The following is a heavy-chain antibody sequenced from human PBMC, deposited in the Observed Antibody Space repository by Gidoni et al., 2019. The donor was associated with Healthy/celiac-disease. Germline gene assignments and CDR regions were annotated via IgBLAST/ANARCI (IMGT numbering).Heavy chain of an antibody. CDR2: ISYSGST. Sequence: QVQLQESGPGLVKPSQTLSRTCTVSGGSVSSGSYYWSWIRQHPGKGLEWIGYISYSGSTSYNPSLKSRVTISVDTSKNQFSLKLSSVTAADTAVYYYARGFRDIVVVPAAISVLDPWGQGTLVTVSS. J-gene: IGHJ5*02. CDR1: GGSVSSGSYY. CDR3: ARGFRDIVVVPAAISVLDP. V-gene: IGHV4-31*03. D-gene: IGHD2-2*01.